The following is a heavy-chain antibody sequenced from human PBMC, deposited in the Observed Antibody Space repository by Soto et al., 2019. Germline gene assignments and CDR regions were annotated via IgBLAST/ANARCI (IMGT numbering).Heavy chain of an antibody. D-gene: IGHD6-19*01. J-gene: IGHJ5*02. V-gene: IGHV2-26*01. Sequence: QVTLKESRPVLVKPTETLTLRCTVSGLSITDSEMGVSLIRQPPGQPLEWLAHIDSSGEKSYRTFLKSRLAISKDTSKSQIVLTMTNMDPADTATYYCARRHLAVAVSPWFDPWGQGIPVTVSS. CDR3: ARRHLAVAVSPWFDP. CDR1: GLSITDSEMG. CDR2: IDSSGEK.